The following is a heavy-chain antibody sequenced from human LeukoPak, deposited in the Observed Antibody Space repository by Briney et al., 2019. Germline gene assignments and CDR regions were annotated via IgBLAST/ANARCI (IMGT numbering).Heavy chain of an antibody. Sequence: AASVKVSCKASGGTFSSYAISWVRQAPGQGLEWMGGIIPIFGTANYAQKFQGRVTINTDESTSTAYMELSSLRSEDTAVYYCARAAYCGGDCYSYFDYWGQGTLVTVSS. J-gene: IGHJ4*02. D-gene: IGHD2-21*02. V-gene: IGHV1-69*05. CDR3: ARAAYCGGDCYSYFDY. CDR1: GGTFSSYA. CDR2: IIPIFGTA.